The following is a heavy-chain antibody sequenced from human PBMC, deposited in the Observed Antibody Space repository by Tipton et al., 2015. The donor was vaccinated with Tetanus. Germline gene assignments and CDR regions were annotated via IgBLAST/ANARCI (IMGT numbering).Heavy chain of an antibody. CDR2: IYYSGST. CDR1: GGSISSSSYY. D-gene: IGHD1-20*01. Sequence: TLSLTCTVSGGSISSSSYYWGWIRQPPGKGLEWIGSIYYSGSTYYNPSLKSRVTISVDTSKNQFSLKLSSVTAADTAVYYCARRGLNNWHLYYFDCWGQGPLVTVSS. V-gene: IGHV4-39*01. CDR3: ARRGLNNWHLYYFDC. J-gene: IGHJ4*02.